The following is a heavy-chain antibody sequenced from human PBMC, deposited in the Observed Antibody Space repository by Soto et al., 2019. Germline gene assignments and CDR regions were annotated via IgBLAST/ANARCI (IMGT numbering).Heavy chain of an antibody. Sequence: PGGSLRLSCAASGFTFSDSYMSWIRQAPGNGLEWISYITFSGNTVYYADSLKGRFTISRDNAKNPLYLQMNRLRAEDTAVYYCARVSWREKYGMDVWGQGTTVTVSS. V-gene: IGHV3-11*01. CDR3: ARVSWREKYGMDV. CDR2: ITFSGNTV. CDR1: GFTFSDSY. J-gene: IGHJ6*02.